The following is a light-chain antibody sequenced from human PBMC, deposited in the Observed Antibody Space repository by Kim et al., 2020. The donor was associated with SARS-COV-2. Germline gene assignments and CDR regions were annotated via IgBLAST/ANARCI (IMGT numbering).Light chain of an antibody. V-gene: IGKV3-15*01. CDR3: QQSNSWPLT. CDR1: QSVGSY. Sequence: EIVMTQSPATLSVSPGERASLSCRASQSVGSYLAWYQQKPGQGPRLLIHDASTRATGIPARFGGSGSGTEFTLTISSLQSEDFAIYYCQQSNSWPLTFGGGTKVDIK. J-gene: IGKJ4*01. CDR2: DAS.